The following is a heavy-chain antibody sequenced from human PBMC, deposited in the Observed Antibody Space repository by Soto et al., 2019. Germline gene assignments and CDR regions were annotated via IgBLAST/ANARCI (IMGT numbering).Heavy chain of an antibody. CDR1: SAAVTVYY. Sequence: QVQLQESGPGLAKPSDTLSLTCTVSSAAVTVYYWSWIRQPPGTGLEWIDYIYYSGSTSYNPSLTTRVHLSAAPSKNQFSLKLRSVTAADTAVCYCARDAGGPGDYWGPGVMVPFSS. CDR3: ARDAGGPGDY. CDR2: IYYSGST. J-gene: IGHJ4*02. V-gene: IGHV4-59*02. D-gene: IGHD2-15*01.